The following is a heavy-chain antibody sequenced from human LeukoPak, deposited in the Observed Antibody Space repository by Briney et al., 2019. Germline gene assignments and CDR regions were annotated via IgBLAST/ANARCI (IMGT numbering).Heavy chain of an antibody. CDR3: ARGYSSGDY. J-gene: IGHJ4*02. V-gene: IGHV3-48*03. CDR1: GLTFSSYE. D-gene: IGHD6-19*01. CDR2: ISSSGSTI. Sequence: GGSLRLSCAASGLTFSSYEMNWVRQAPGKGLEWVSYISSSGSTIYYADSVKGRFTISRDNAKNSLYLQMNSLRAEDTAVYYCARGYSSGDYWGQGTLVTVSS.